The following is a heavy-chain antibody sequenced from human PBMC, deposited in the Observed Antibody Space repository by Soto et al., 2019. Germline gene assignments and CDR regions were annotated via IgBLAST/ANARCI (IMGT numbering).Heavy chain of an antibody. D-gene: IGHD6-19*01. CDR2: TSVYDGNT. CDR3: TRDRHSAPSSRFNPTSWFDL. Sequence: QVQLVLSGAEVKKPGASVKVSCKASGYTFTIYGITWVRQAPGQGLEWLGWTSVYDGNTNYAQNLQGRVTMTTVTSQSTSDVNLTRLRSDDTALYFCTRDRHSAPSSRFNPTSWFDLWGSGSGVSVSS. J-gene: IGHJ5*02. V-gene: IGHV1-18*01. CDR1: GYTFTIYG.